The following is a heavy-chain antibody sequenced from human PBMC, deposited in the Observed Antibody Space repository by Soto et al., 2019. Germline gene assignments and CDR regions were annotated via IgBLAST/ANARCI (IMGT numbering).Heavy chain of an antibody. Sequence: QVQLVQSGADVKKPGSAVKVSCKTSGGSFGSSAISWVRQAPAQGLEWMGEIIPVFDKANYAQNFQGRLTITADALTGTVLMEWSSLRSEDTAVYFCARLRRDWGDAFDLWGLGTCVTVSS. CDR3: ARLRRDWGDAFDL. J-gene: IGHJ3*01. CDR2: IIPVFDKA. V-gene: IGHV1-69*01. CDR1: GGSFGSSA. D-gene: IGHD3-16*01.